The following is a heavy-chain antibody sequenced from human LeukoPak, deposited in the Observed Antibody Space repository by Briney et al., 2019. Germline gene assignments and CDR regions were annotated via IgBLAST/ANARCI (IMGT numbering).Heavy chain of an antibody. Sequence: SETLPLTCTVSGGSISSGGYYWSWIRQHPGKGLEWIGYIYYSGSTYYNPSLKSRVTISVDTSKNQFSLKLSSVTAADTAVYYCARVFGVVPAAIDYWGQGTLVTVSS. V-gene: IGHV4-31*03. J-gene: IGHJ4*02. CDR3: ARVFGVVPAAIDY. D-gene: IGHD2-2*01. CDR2: IYYSGST. CDR1: GGSISSGGYY.